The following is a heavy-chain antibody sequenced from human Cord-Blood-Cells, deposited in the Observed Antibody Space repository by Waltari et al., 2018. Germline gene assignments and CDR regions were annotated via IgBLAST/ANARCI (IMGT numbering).Heavy chain of an antibody. D-gene: IGHD4-17*01. Sequence: QVQLVHSGAEVKKPGAAVKVSCKASGYNFTRSDINWVRQATGQGLEWMGWMNPNSGNTGYAQKFQGRVTITRNTSISTAYMELSSLRSEDTAVYYCARGVGEMTTVTFDYWGQGTLVTVSS. V-gene: IGHV1-8*03. CDR2: MNPNSGNT. CDR1: GYNFTRSD. CDR3: ARGVGEMTTVTFDY. J-gene: IGHJ4*02.